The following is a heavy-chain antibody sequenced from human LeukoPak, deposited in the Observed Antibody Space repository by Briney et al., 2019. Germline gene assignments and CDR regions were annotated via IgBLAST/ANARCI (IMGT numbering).Heavy chain of an antibody. J-gene: IGHJ6*03. D-gene: IGHD2-2*01. V-gene: IGHV4-31*03. CDR2: FYYSGST. Sequence: SETLSLTCTVSGGSISSGGYYWSWIRQHPGKGLEWIGYFYYSGSTYYNPSLKSRVTISVDTSKNQFSLKLSSVTAADTAVYYCAREIVVPAAIHTSTDYYMDVWGKGTTVTVSS. CDR1: GGSISSGGYY. CDR3: AREIVVPAAIHTSTDYYMDV.